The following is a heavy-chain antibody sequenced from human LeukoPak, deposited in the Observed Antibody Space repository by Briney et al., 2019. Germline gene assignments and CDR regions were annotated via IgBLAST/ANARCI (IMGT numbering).Heavy chain of an antibody. CDR2: GYNTGST. CDR1: GGSISSSSYY. Sequence: SETLSLTCTVSGGSISSSSYYWGWIRQPPGKGLEWIGSGYNTGSTYYNPSLKSRVTISVDTSKNQFSLKLSSVTAADTAVYYCARQKYCSGTSCYHVDYWGQGALATVSS. J-gene: IGHJ4*02. CDR3: ARQKYCSGTSCYHVDY. D-gene: IGHD2-2*01. V-gene: IGHV4-39*01.